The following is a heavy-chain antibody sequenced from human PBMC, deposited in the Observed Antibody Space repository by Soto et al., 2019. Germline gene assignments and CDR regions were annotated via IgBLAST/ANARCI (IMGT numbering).Heavy chain of an antibody. V-gene: IGHV3-53*02. CDR3: ALLSN. CDR1: GFTVSSNY. Sequence: EVQLVETGGGLIQPGGSLRLSCAASGFTVSSNYMNWVRQAPGKGLEWLSIINSDGSTYYADSVKGRFTISRDNFKNTLYLQMSNLRAEDPAVYYCALLSNWGQGTLVTVSS. J-gene: IGHJ4*02. D-gene: IGHD6-6*01. CDR2: INSDGST.